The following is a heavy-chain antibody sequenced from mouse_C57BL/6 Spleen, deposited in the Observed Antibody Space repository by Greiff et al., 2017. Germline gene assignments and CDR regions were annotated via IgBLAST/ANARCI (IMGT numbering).Heavy chain of an antibody. CDR1: GYTFTSYW. Sequence: QVQLQQPGAELVKPGASVKLSCKASGYTFTSYWMHWVKQRPGQGLEWIGMIHPNSGSTNYNEKFKSKATLTVDKSSSTAYMQLSSLTSEDSAVYYCARSNWDYYFDYWGQCTTLTVSS. V-gene: IGHV1-64*01. CDR3: ARSNWDYYFDY. D-gene: IGHD4-1*01. J-gene: IGHJ2*01. CDR2: IHPNSGST.